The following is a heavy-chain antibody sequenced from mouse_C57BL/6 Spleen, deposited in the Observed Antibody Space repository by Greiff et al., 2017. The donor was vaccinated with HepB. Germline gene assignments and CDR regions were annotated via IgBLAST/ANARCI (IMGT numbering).Heavy chain of an antibody. CDR2: ISYDGSN. D-gene: IGHD4-1*01. CDR1: GYSITSGYY. J-gene: IGHJ1*03. Sequence: EVKVEESGPGLVKPSQSLSLTCSVTGYSITSGYYWNWIRQFPGNKLEWMGYISYDGSNNYNPSLKNRISITRDTSKNQFFLKLNSVTTEDTATYYCARLTGTWYFDVWGTGTTVTVSS. V-gene: IGHV3-6*01. CDR3: ARLTGTWYFDV.